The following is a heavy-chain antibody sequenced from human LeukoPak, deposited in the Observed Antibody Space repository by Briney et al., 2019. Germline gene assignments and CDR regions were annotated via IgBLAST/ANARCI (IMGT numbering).Heavy chain of an antibody. V-gene: IGHV3-15*01. Sequence: GGSLRLSCAGSGFTFRDAWMGWVRQAPGKGLEWLGRIRSNTDAGTTEYAAHVKGRFTISRDDSKNTLYVQMNSLQTEDTAGYYCTTYSRAWHVFAYWGQGTLVTVSS. CDR1: GFTFRDAW. CDR3: TTYSRAWHVFAY. D-gene: IGHD6-19*01. J-gene: IGHJ4*02. CDR2: IRSNTDAGTT.